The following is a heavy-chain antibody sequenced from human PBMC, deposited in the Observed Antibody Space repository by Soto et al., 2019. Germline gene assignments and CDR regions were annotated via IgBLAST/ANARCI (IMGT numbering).Heavy chain of an antibody. CDR3: ARGATIFGVAAYSYYEMEV. D-gene: IGHD3-3*01. Sequence: QVQLVQSGAEVKKPGSSVKVSCRASGGTFSNYAISWVRQAPGQGLEWMGWIVPAFGTPNSAQNLQGRITITADDSTTTVYMDLSSLRSEDTAVYYCARGATIFGVAAYSYYEMEVWGQGTTVTFSS. J-gene: IGHJ6*02. CDR1: GGTFSNYA. CDR2: IVPAFGTP. V-gene: IGHV1-69*01.